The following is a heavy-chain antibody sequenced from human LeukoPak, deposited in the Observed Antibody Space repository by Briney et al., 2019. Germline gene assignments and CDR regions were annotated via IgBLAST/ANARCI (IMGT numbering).Heavy chain of an antibody. V-gene: IGHV4-38-2*01. CDR1: GSSISGCYY. J-gene: IGHJ4*02. CDR3: ARNYSRSAGGIKYFDY. D-gene: IGHD6-6*01. Sequence: SETLSLTCAVSGSSISGCYYWAWIRHPPGKVLEWIGSSYHSWSRYASGSASYNPTLTSRVTISEDMSKNQFSLKQTFVTAADTDVYYCARNYSRSAGGIKYFDYWGRGSLVRVSS. CDR2: SYHSWSRYASGSA.